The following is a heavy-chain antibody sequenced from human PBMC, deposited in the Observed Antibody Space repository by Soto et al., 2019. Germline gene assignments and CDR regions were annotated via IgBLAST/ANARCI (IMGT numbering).Heavy chain of an antibody. Sequence: QVQLQESGPGLVKPSQTLSLTCTVSGGSISSGGYYWSWIRQHPGKGLEWIGYIYYSGSTYYNPSLKSRVTISVDTSKNQCSLKLSSVTAADTAVYYCARVGRFLEWLPYYMDVWGKGTTVTVSS. V-gene: IGHV4-31*03. CDR1: GGSISSGGYY. J-gene: IGHJ6*03. CDR2: IYYSGST. D-gene: IGHD3-3*01. CDR3: ARVGRFLEWLPYYMDV.